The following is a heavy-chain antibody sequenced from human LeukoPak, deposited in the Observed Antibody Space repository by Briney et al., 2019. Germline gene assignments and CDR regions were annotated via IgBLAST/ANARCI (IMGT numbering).Heavy chain of an antibody. J-gene: IGHJ4*02. Sequence: GGSLRLSCAASGFTFSDFAMSWVRQAPGKGLEWVSTITGTGGGTYYADSIKGRFTFSGDNSRNTLYLQMNSLRAEDTAVYYCAKTMGAIDHDYWGQGTLVTVSS. D-gene: IGHD1-26*01. CDR1: GFTFSDFA. CDR3: AKTMGAIDHDY. V-gene: IGHV3-23*01. CDR2: ITGTGGGT.